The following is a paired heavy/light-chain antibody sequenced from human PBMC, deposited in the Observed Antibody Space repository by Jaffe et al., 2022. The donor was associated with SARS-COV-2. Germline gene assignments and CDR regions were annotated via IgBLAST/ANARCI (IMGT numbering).Light chain of an antibody. V-gene: IGLV2-18*01. CDR3: SLYTSSSTVV. Sequence: QSALTQPPSVSGSPGQSVTISCTGTSSDVGSYNRVSWYQQPPGTAPKLMIYEVSNRPSGVPDRFSGSKSGNTASLTISGLQAEDEADYYCSLYTSSSTVVFGGGTKLTVL. CDR1: SSDVGSYNR. J-gene: IGLJ2*01. CDR2: EVS.
Heavy chain of an antibody. D-gene: IGHD1-26*01. CDR1: GGTFSSYT. CDR2: IIPILGIA. J-gene: IGHJ4*02. CDR3: ARASPEWELPYYFDY. Sequence: QVQLVQSGAEVKKPGSSVKVSCKASGGTFSSYTISWVRQAPGQGLEWMGRIIPILGIANYAQKFQGRVTITADKSTSTAYMELSSLRSEDTAVYYCARASPEWELPYYFDYWGQGTLVTVSS. V-gene: IGHV1-69*02.